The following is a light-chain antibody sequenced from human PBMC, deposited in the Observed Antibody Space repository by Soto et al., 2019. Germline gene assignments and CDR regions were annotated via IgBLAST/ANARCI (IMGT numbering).Light chain of an antibody. Sequence: QSALTQPASVSGSPGQSITISCTGTSSDVGGYNYVSWYQQYPGKAPKLMIYEVSNRPSGVSNRFSGSKSGNTASLTISGLQAEDEADYYCSSYTISSTWVFGGGTKLTV. CDR2: EVS. V-gene: IGLV2-14*01. J-gene: IGLJ3*02. CDR1: SSDVGGYNY. CDR3: SSYTISSTWV.